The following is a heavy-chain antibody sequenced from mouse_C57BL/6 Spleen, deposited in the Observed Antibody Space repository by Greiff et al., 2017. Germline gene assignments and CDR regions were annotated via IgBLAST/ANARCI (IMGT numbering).Heavy chain of an antibody. CDR3: ARASELDFDY. V-gene: IGHV1-42*01. CDR2: INPSTGGT. D-gene: IGHD4-1*01. Sequence: EVQLQQSGPELVKPGASVKISCKASGYSFTGYYMNWVKQSPEKSLEWIGEINPSTGGTTYNQKFKAKATLTVDKSSSTAYMQLKSLTSEDSAVYYCARASELDFDYWGQGTTLTVSS. J-gene: IGHJ2*01. CDR1: GYSFTGYY.